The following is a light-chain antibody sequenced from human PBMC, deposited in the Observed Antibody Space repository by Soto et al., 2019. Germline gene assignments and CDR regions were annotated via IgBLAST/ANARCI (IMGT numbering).Light chain of an antibody. V-gene: IGLV2-14*01. CDR3: SSYPSSSTLVV. CDR1: SSDVGGYNY. Sequence: QSALTQPASVSGSPGQSITISCTGTSSDVGGYNYVSWYQQHPGKAPKLMIYDVSNRPSGVSNRFSGSKSGNTASLTISGLQAEDEDDYYCSSYPSSSTLVVFGGVTKLTVL. CDR2: DVS. J-gene: IGLJ2*01.